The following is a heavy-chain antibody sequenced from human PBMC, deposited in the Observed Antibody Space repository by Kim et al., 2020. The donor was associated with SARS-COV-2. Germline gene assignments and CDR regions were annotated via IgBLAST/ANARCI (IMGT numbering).Heavy chain of an antibody. CDR3: ARHPLDYYDSSGWFDY. J-gene: IGHJ4*02. CDR2: IYYSGST. V-gene: IGHV4-59*08. D-gene: IGHD3-22*01. Sequence: SETLSLTCTVSGGSISSYYWSWIRQPPGKGLEWIGYIYYSGSTNYNPSLKSRVTISVDTSKNQFSLKLSSVTAADTAVYYCARHPLDYYDSSGWFDYWGQGTLVTVSS. CDR1: GGSISSYY.